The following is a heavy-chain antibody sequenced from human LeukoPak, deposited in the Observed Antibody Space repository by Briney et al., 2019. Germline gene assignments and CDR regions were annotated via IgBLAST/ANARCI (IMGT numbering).Heavy chain of an antibody. CDR3: ARSKEDCCGSFDP. D-gene: IGHD2-15*01. CDR2: ISVSAIT. CDR1: GFTFNNYA. Sequence: GVSLRLSCAASGFTFNNYAMSWVRQAPGKGLEWVSDISVSAITYYADSVMGRFTISRDNSKNTLYLQMNSLRVEDTAVYYCARSKEDCCGSFDPWGQGTLVTVSS. J-gene: IGHJ5*02. V-gene: IGHV3-23*01.